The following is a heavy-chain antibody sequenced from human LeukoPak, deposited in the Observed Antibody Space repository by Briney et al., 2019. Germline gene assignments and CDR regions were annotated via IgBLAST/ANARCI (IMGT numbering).Heavy chain of an antibody. CDR1: GGSISSYY. CDR3: ARRYSSSLGDYFDY. J-gene: IGHJ4*02. D-gene: IGHD6-6*01. Sequence: SETLSLTCTVSGGSISSYYWSWIRQPPGKGLEGIGYIYTSGSTNYNPSLKSRVTISVDTSKNQFSLKLSSVTAADTAVYYCARRYSSSLGDYFDYWGQGTLVTVSS. V-gene: IGHV4-4*09. CDR2: IYTSGST.